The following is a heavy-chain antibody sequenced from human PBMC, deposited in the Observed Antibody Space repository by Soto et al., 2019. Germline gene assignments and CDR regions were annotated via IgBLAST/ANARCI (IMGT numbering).Heavy chain of an antibody. Sequence: QVQLVESGGGVVQPGGSLRLSCAASGFTFSTSVMHWVRQAPGKGLEWMAIISYGVVNKYYADSVKGRFTISRDISEGTLYLQMNSLRTEETAVYYCAREEFEDGRSHCDYCGHGNLVYFSS. CDR1: GFTFSTSV. CDR2: ISYGVVNK. V-gene: IGHV3-30-3*01. CDR3: AREEFEDGRSHCDY. D-gene: IGHD3-10*01. J-gene: IGHJ4*01.